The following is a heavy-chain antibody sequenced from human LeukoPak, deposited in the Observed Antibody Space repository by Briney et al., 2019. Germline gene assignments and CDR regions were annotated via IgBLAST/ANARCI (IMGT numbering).Heavy chain of an antibody. Sequence: ASVKVSCKASGGTFSSYAISWVRQAPGQGLEWMGWISAYNGNTNYAQKLQGRVTMTTDTSTSTAYMELRSLRSDDTAVYYCARDRYNWNDIDYWGQGTLVTVSS. CDR3: ARDRYNWNDIDY. CDR2: ISAYNGNT. CDR1: GGTFSSYA. V-gene: IGHV1-18*01. J-gene: IGHJ4*02. D-gene: IGHD1-1*01.